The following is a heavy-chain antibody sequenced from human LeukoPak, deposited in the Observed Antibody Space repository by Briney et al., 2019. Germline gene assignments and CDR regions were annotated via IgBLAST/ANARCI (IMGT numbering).Heavy chain of an antibody. D-gene: IGHD4-23*01. J-gene: IGHJ4*02. CDR2: ILYDGSHE. CDR3: AKEGRWLDS. V-gene: IGHV3-30*04. CDR1: GFTFSSYS. Sequence: GRSLRLSCAASGFTFSSYSMHWVRQAPGKGLEWVANILYDGSHEFYADSVKGRFTISRDNSKNTLYLQINSLKTEDTAVYFCAKEGRWLDSWGQGTLVTVSS.